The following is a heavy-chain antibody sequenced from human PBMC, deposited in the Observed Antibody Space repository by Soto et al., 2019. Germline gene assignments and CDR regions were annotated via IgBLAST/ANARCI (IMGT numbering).Heavy chain of an antibody. D-gene: IGHD2-21*01. CDR2: IDWDDDK. J-gene: IGHJ6*02. V-gene: IGHV2-70*11. Sequence: SGPTLVNPTQTLTLTCTFSGFSLSTSGMCVSWIRQPPGKALEWLARIDWDDDKYYSTSLKTRLTISKDTSKNQVVLTMINMDPVDTATYYCARDSVALYYYYYGMDVWGQGTTVTVS. CDR3: ARDSVALYYYYYGMDV. CDR1: GFSLSTSGMC.